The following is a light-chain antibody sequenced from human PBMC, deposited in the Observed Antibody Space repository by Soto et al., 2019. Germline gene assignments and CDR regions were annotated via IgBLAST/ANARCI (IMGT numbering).Light chain of an antibody. V-gene: IGLV2-14*01. Sequence: QSVLTQPASVSGSPGQSIAISCTGTSSDVGTYDYVSWYQQYPDKAPKLIICEVTQRPSGVSNRFSGSKSGNTASLTISGLQAEDEADYYCSSHTSVNPRVFGTGTKVTVL. CDR1: SSDVGTYDY. J-gene: IGLJ1*01. CDR3: SSHTSVNPRV. CDR2: EVT.